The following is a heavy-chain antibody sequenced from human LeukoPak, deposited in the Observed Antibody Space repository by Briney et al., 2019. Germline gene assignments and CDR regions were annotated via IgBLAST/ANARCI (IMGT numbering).Heavy chain of an antibody. J-gene: IGHJ4*02. CDR3: ASSPAVACTGDYFDY. V-gene: IGHV1-2*02. Sequence: GASVKVSSKASGYIFTGSYMHWVRQAPGQGLEWMGWVNPNSGGTNYAQKFQGRVTIARDTSINTTYMELSRLKSDDTAVYCCASSPAVACTGDYFDYWGQGTLVTVSS. CDR2: VNPNSGGT. D-gene: IGHD6-19*01. CDR1: GYIFTGSY.